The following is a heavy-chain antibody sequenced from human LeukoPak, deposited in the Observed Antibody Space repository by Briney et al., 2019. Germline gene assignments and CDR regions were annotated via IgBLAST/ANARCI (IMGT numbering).Heavy chain of an antibody. V-gene: IGHV4-59*08. CDR2: IYYSGTT. CDR3: SSGFGEIPYHFNY. Sequence: SETLSLTCTVSGGSMSSYYWSWIRQPPGKGLEWIGYIYYSGTTNYNPSLESRVTISVDTFKNQFSLKLTSVTAEDTAVYYCSSGFGEIPYHFNYWGQGTLVTVSS. J-gene: IGHJ4*02. D-gene: IGHD3-10*01. CDR1: GGSMSSYY.